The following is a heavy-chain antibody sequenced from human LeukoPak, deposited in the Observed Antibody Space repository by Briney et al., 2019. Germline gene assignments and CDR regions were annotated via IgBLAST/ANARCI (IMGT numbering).Heavy chain of an antibody. V-gene: IGHV4-59*01. CDR2: IYYSGST. D-gene: IGHD4-17*01. J-gene: IGHJ4*02. CDR1: GGSISSFY. Sequence: SETLSLTCTVSGGSISSFYWSGIRQPPGKGLEWIGYIYYSGSTNYNPSLKSRVTISVDTSKNQFSLKLSSVTAADTAVYYCARAYGDYANFEYWGQGTLVTVSS. CDR3: ARAYGDYANFEY.